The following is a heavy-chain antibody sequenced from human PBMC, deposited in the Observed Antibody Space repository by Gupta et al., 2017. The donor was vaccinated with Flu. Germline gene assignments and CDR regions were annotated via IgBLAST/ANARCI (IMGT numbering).Heavy chain of an antibody. CDR2: MNTDGTQV. Sequence: YWRTWIGRTPGKGLEWVANMNTDGTQVNYVESVKGRFAISRDIDENSLFLQMTSLTVDNTAKYDGARGFQDNSYRWFDPWGQGTLGTVSS. CDR1: YW. V-gene: IGHV3-7*01. D-gene: IGHD1-26*01. J-gene: IGHJ5*02. CDR3: ARGFQDNSYRWFDP.